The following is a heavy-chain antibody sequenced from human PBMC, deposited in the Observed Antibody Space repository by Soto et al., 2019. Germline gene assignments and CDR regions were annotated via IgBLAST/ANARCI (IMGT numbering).Heavy chain of an antibody. Sequence: QVQLVESGGGMVQPGRSLRLSCAASGFTFSSYGMHWVRQAPGKGLEWVAVIWYDGSNKYYADSVKGRFTISRDNSKNTLYLQMNSLRAEDTAVYYCARDLTSDGMDVWGQGTTVTVSS. J-gene: IGHJ6*02. CDR3: ARDLTSDGMDV. CDR2: IWYDGSNK. CDR1: GFTFSSYG. V-gene: IGHV3-33*01.